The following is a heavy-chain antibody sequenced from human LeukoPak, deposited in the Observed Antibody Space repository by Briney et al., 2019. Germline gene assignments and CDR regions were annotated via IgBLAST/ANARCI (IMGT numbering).Heavy chain of an antibody. CDR3: AKAANEFGELLFFFYFDY. J-gene: IGHJ4*02. V-gene: IGHV3-23*01. CDR1: GFTFSSYA. D-gene: IGHD3-10*01. Sequence: GGPQRLHCEDPGFTFSSYAMSWVRPAPGKGLEWASAISGSGGSTYYADSVKGRFTISRDNSKNTLYLQMNSLRAEDTAVYYCAKAANEFGELLFFFYFDYWGQGTLVTVSS. CDR2: ISGSGGST.